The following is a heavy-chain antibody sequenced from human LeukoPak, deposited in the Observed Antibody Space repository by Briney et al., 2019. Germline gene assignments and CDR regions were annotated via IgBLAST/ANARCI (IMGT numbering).Heavy chain of an antibody. CDR2: ISGSGGST. J-gene: IGHJ6*02. Sequence: PGGSLRLSCAASGFTFSSYDMSWVRQAPGKGLEWVSAISGSGGSTYYADSVKGRFTISRDNSKNTLYLQMNSLRAEDTAVYYCANNVGPDGACYYCGIDVWGQGTTVTVSS. D-gene: IGHD4/OR15-4a*01. CDR3: ANNVGPDGACYYCGIDV. CDR1: GFTFSSYD. V-gene: IGHV3-23*01.